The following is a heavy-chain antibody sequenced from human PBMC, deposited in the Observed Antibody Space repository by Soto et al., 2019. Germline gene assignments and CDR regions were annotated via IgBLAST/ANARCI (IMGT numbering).Heavy chain of an antibody. V-gene: IGHV3-7*05. CDR1: GFTFSSYW. D-gene: IGHD3-3*01. CDR3: AREDYDFWSGPRYYGMDV. Sequence: GGSRRLSCAASGFTFSSYWMSWVRQAPGKGPEWVANIKQDGSEKYYVDSVKGRFTISRDNAKNSLYLQMNSLRAEDTAVYYCAREDYDFWSGPRYYGMDVWGQGTTVTVSS. J-gene: IGHJ6*02. CDR2: IKQDGSEK.